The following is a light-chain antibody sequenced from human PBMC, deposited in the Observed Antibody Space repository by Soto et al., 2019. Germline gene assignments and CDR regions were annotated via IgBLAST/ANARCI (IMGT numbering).Light chain of an antibody. J-gene: IGLJ1*01. CDR2: EVS. V-gene: IGLV2-14*01. Sequence: QSALTQPRSVSGSPGQSVTISCTGTSSDVGRYDYVSWYQQHPGKAPKLIIYEVSNRPSGISNRFSGSKSGNTASLTISGLQAEDDADYYCSSYTSTSTRLFGTGTKLTVL. CDR3: SSYTSTSTRL. CDR1: SSDVGRYDY.